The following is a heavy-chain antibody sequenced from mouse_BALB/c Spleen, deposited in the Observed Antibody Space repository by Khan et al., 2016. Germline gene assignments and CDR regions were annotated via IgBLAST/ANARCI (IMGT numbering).Heavy chain of an antibody. J-gene: IGHJ3*01. CDR1: GFTFTDNT. CDR3: VRHEFTTAPFAY. Sequence: QVQLQQSGAELVKPGASVKLSCKASGFTFTDNTIHWVKQKSGQGLEWIGWFYPGSVSIKYNEKFKDKATLTADKSSSTVYMELSRLTSEDSAVDFCVRHEFTTAPFAYWGQGTLVTVSA. CDR2: FYPGSVSI. D-gene: IGHD1-2*01. V-gene: IGHV1-62-2*01.